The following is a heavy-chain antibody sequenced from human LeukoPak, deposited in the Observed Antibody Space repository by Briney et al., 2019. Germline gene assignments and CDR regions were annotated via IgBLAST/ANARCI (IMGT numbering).Heavy chain of an antibody. V-gene: IGHV3-30*02. J-gene: IGHJ4*02. CDR2: IRNDGNKK. CDR3: VKVDT. Sequence: GGSLRLSCVASGFTFSRFTMSWVRQAPGKGLDWVAFIRNDGNKKNYAESVKGRFTISRDNSKNTLYLQMDSLSAEDTAVYYCVKVDTWGQGTLVTVSS. D-gene: IGHD5-18*01. CDR1: GFTFSRFT.